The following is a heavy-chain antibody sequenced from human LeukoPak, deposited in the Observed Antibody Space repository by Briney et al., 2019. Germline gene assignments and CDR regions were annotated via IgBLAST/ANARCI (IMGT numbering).Heavy chain of an antibody. CDR3: ARGPPRIAAAGTGYFQH. D-gene: IGHD6-13*01. CDR2: INHSGST. Sequence: SETLSLSCAVYGGSFSGYYWSRIRQPPGKGLEWIGEINHSGSTNYNPSLKSRVTISVDTSKSQFSLKLSSVTAADTAVYYCARGPPRIAAAGTGYFQHWGQGTLVTVSS. CDR1: GGSFSGYY. J-gene: IGHJ1*01. V-gene: IGHV4-34*01.